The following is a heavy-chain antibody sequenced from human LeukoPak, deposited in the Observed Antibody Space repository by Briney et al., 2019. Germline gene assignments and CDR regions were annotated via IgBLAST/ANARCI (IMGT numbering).Heavy chain of an antibody. CDR2: INHSGST. CDR3: AGFGRLDGRPPNDY. Sequence: SETLSLTCAVYGGSFSGYYWSWIRQPPGKGLEWIGEINHSGSTNYNPSLKSQVTISVDTSKNQFSLKLSSVTAADTAVYYCAGFGRLDGRPPNDYWGQGTLVTVSS. V-gene: IGHV4-34*01. CDR1: GGSFSGYY. D-gene: IGHD3/OR15-3a*01. J-gene: IGHJ4*02.